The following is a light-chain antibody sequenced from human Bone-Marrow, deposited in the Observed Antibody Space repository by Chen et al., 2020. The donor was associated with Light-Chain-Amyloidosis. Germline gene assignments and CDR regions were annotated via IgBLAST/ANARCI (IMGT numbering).Light chain of an antibody. J-gene: IGLJ2*01. CDR1: DLPTKY. Sequence: SYELTQPPSVSVSPGQTARITCSGDDLPTKYAYWYQQKPGQAPVLVIHRDTERPSGISERFSGSSSGTTATLTISGVQAEVEDDYHCQSADSSGTYEVIFGGGTKLTVL. CDR2: RDT. V-gene: IGLV3-25*03. CDR3: QSADSSGTYEVI.